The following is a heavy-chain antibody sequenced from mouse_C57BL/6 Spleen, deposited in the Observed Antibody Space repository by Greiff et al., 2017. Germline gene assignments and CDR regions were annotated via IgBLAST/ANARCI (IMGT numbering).Heavy chain of an antibody. V-gene: IGHV1-63*01. CDR2: IYPGGGYT. J-gene: IGHJ3*01. CDR3: ARGGDYAWFAY. D-gene: IGHD2-4*01. CDR1: GYTFTNYW. Sequence: VQLQQSGAELVRPGTSVKMSCKASGYTFTNYWIGWAKQRPGHGLEWIGDIYPGGGYTNYNEKFKGKATLTEDKSSSTAYMQFSSLTSEDSAIYYCARGGDYAWFAYWGQGTLVTVSA.